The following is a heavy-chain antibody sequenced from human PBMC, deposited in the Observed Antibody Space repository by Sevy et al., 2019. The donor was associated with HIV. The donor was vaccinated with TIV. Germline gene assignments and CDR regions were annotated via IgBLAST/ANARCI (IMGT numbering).Heavy chain of an antibody. D-gene: IGHD3-3*01. Sequence: ASVKVSCKTTGYIFSDYNMHWVRQAPGQGLEWMALINPNSGVTIYAHNFRGRVSVTRDTSMSTAYMGLSGLTSDDTAVYYCVREDINAPRTLLSLDIWGQGTMVTVSS. CDR1: GYIFSDYN. CDR2: INPNSGVT. V-gene: IGHV1-2*06. J-gene: IGHJ3*02. CDR3: VREDINAPRTLLSLDI.